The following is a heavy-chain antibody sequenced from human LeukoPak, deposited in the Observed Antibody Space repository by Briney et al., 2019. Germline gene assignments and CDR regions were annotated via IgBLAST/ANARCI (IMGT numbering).Heavy chain of an antibody. J-gene: IGHJ6*02. CDR2: ISSSSSYI. D-gene: IGHD6-13*01. V-gene: IGHV3-21*01. CDR3: ASGPSSSWKDYGMDV. CDR1: GFTFSSHS. Sequence: GGSLRLSCAASGFTFSSHSMNWLRQAPGKAREWVSSISSSSSYIYYADSVKGRFTISRDNAKNSLYLQMNSLRAEDTAVYYCASGPSSSWKDYGMDVWGQGTTVTVSS.